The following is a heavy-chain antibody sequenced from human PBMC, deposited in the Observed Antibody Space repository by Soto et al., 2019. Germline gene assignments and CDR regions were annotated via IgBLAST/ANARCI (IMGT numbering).Heavy chain of an antibody. D-gene: IGHD3-3*01. J-gene: IGHJ4*02. CDR2: IFHSGST. CDR3: ARAERITIFGVVQYYFDY. CDR1: GGSISSGGYS. Sequence: QLQLQESGSGLVKPSQTLSLTCGVSGGSISSGGYSWSWIRQPPGKGLEWIGYIFHSGSTYYNPSLRSRVTLSVDRSKNQFSLNLSSVTAADTAVYYCARAERITIFGVVQYYFDYWGQGTLVTVSS. V-gene: IGHV4-30-2*01.